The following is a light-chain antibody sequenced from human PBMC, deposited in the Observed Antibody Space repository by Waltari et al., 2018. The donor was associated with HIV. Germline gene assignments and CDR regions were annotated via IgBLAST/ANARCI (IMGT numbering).Light chain of an antibody. V-gene: IGLV2-14*01. CDR3: SSYRGSSTLVV. CDR2: EVT. J-gene: IGLJ2*01. Sequence: QSALTQPASVSGSPGQSLTISCPGASSDVGGYDCVSWYQQHPGKAPKLMIYEVTNRPSGISNRFSGSKSGNTASLTISGLQAEDEADYYCSSYRGSSTLVVFGGGTKLTVL. CDR1: SSDVGGYDC.